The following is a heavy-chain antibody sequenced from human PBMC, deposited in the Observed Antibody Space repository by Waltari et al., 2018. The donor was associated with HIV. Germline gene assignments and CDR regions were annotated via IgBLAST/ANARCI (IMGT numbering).Heavy chain of an antibody. CDR2: IRSRGNRYVT. V-gene: IGHV3-73*02. D-gene: IGHD3-16*01. CDR3: TRALAY. Sequence: EVQLVESGGGVVQVGGSLRVHCAALGFTFSASAIHWVRQASGKGLEWVGRIRSRGNRYVTAYGASVKGRFTVSRDDSKNTAYLQMNNLKTEDTAVYYCTRALAYWGQGTLVTVSP. CDR1: GFTFSASA. J-gene: IGHJ4*02.